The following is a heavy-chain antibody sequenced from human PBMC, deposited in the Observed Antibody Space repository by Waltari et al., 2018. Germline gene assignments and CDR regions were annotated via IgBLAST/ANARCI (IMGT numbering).Heavy chain of an antibody. CDR3: ARPMWCSSTTCSGPMDV. D-gene: IGHD2-2*01. V-gene: IGHV4-34*01. Sequence: QVQLQQWGAGLLKPSETLSLTCAVYGGSLSNSSWIWIRQPPGKGLVWIGEIDQSGRTKYNPSLKSRVIISLDTSKNQFSLRLRSVTAADTAIYFCARPMWCSSTTCSGPMDVWGQGITATVSS. CDR2: IDQSGRT. CDR1: GGSLSNSS. J-gene: IGHJ6*02.